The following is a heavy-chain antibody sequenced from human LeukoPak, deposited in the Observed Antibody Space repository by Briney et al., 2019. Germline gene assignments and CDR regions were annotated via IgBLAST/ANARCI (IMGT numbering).Heavy chain of an antibody. CDR2: IRSKANSYAT. J-gene: IGHJ6*02. CDR1: GFTFSGSA. Sequence: GGSLRLSCAASGFTFSGSAMHWVRQASGKGLEWVGRIRSKANSYATAYAASVKGRFTISRDDSKNTAYLQMNSLKTEDTAVYYCARGGELRYFDWLPYYYYYGMDVWGQGTTVTVSS. CDR3: ARGGELRYFDWLPYYYYYGMDV. D-gene: IGHD3-9*01. V-gene: IGHV3-73*01.